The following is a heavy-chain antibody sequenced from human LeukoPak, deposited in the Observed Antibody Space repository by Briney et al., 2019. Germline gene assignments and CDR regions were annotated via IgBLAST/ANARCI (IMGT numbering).Heavy chain of an antibody. Sequence: SQTLSLTCTVSGGSISSGGYYWNWIRQHPGKGLEWIGYIYYSGSTYYNPSLKSRVTISVDTSKNQFSLKLSSVTAADTAVYYCAGAVVWGVAPYSMDVWGQGTTVTVSS. V-gene: IGHV4-31*03. CDR3: AGAVVWGVAPYSMDV. D-gene: IGHD3-10*01. CDR2: IYYSGST. J-gene: IGHJ6*02. CDR1: GGSISSGGYY.